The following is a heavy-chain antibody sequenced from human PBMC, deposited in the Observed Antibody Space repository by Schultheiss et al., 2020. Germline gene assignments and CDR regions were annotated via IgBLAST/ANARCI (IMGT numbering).Heavy chain of an antibody. CDR2: IIPILGIA. Sequence: SVKVSCKASGGTFSSYAISWVRQAPGQGLEWMGRIIPILGIANYAQKFQGRVTMTRNTSISTAYMELSSLRAEDTAVYYCAKFGQWLVLPSGYFDYWGQGTLVTAPQ. CDR1: GGTFSSYA. CDR3: AKFGQWLVLPSGYFDY. J-gene: IGHJ4*02. D-gene: IGHD6-19*01. V-gene: IGHV1-69*04.